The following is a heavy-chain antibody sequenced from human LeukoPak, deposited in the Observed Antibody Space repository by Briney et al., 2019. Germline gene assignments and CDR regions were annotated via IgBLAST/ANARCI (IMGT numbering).Heavy chain of an antibody. J-gene: IGHJ4*02. Sequence: SETLSLTCTVSGGSISSSSYYWGWIRQLPGKGLEWIGSIYYSGSTYYNPSLKSRVTISVDTSKNQFSLKLSSVTAADTAVYYCARLGSVYCSSTSCSSKNSDFDYWGQGTLVTVSS. V-gene: IGHV4-39*01. CDR1: GGSISSSSYY. CDR3: ARLGSVYCSSTSCSSKNSDFDY. D-gene: IGHD2-2*01. CDR2: IYYSGST.